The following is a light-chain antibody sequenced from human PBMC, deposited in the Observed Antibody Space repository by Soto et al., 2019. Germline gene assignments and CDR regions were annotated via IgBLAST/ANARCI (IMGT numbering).Light chain of an antibody. V-gene: IGLV2-23*03. J-gene: IGLJ3*02. CDR3: CSYAGSSTFVV. CDR2: EGS. Sequence: QSALTQPASVSGSPGQSITISCTGTSSDVGSYNVVSWYQQYPGKAPKLMIYEGSKRPSGVSNRFSGSKSGNTASLTISGLQAEDESDYYCCSYAGSSTFVVCGGGTKLTVL. CDR1: SSDVGSYNV.